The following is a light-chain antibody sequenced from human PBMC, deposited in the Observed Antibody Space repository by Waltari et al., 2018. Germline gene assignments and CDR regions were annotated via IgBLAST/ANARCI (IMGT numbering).Light chain of an antibody. CDR1: QGIRGW. Sequence: DIQMTQSPSTLSASVGDRVIITCRASQGIRGWLAWYQKKPGKVPKLLIYDASSLESGVPSRFSGSGYGTEFTLTINSLQPDDFATYYCQQYNSYSSTFGQGTKVEIK. J-gene: IGKJ1*01. V-gene: IGKV1-5*01. CDR3: QQYNSYSST. CDR2: DAS.